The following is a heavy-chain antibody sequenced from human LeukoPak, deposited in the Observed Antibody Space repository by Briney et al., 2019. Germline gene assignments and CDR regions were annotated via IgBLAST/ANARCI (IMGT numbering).Heavy chain of an antibody. CDR2: IYHSGST. J-gene: IGHJ4*02. Sequence: PSETLSLTCAVSGGSISSSNWWSWVRQPPGKGLEWIGEIYHSGSTNYNPSLKSRVTISVDKSKNQFSLKLSSVTAADTAVYYCASLKVGYCSGGSCSDYWGQGTLVTVSS. V-gene: IGHV4-4*02. CDR1: GGSISSSNW. CDR3: ASLKVGYCSGGSCSDY. D-gene: IGHD2-15*01.